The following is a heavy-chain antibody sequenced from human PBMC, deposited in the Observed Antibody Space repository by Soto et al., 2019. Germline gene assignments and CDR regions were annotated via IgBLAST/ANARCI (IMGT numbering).Heavy chain of an antibody. CDR2: ISYDGSNK. CDR1: GFTFSSYA. Sequence: GGSLRLSCAASGFTFSSYAMHWVRQAPGKGLEWVAVISYDGSNKYYADSVKGRFTISRDNSKNTLYLQMNSLRAEDTAVYYCAREHNWNYEIRFVGYYYYGMDVWGKGTTVTVSS. J-gene: IGHJ6*04. V-gene: IGHV3-30-3*01. CDR3: AREHNWNYEIRFVGYYYYGMDV. D-gene: IGHD1-7*01.